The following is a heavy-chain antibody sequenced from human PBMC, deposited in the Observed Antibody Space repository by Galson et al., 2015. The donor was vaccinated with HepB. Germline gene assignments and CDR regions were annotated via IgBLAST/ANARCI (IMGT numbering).Heavy chain of an antibody. CDR1: GFSLSTSGMC. Sequence: PALVKPTQTLTLTCTFSGFSLSTSGMCVSWIRQPPGKALEWLALIDWDDDKYYSTSLKTRLTISKDTSKNQVVLTMTNMDPVDTATYYCARAPLAVAEIYYYYGMDVWGQGTTVTVSS. V-gene: IGHV2-70*01. D-gene: IGHD6-19*01. CDR2: IDWDDDK. J-gene: IGHJ6*02. CDR3: ARAPLAVAEIYYYYGMDV.